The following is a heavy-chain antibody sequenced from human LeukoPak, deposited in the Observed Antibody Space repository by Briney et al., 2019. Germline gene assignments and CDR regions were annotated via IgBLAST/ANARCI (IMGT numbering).Heavy chain of an antibody. D-gene: IGHD3-10*01. CDR2: FDPEDGET. Sequence: ASVKVSCKVSGYTLTELSIHWVRQAPGKGLEWMGGFDPEDGETIYAQRFQGRVTMTEDTSTDTGYMELSSLRSEDTAVYYCATDQRGAGLGFVYGSGSFNGLDVWGQGPRSPSP. J-gene: IGHJ6*02. CDR1: GYTLTELS. V-gene: IGHV1-24*01. CDR3: ATDQRGAGLGFVYGSGSFNGLDV.